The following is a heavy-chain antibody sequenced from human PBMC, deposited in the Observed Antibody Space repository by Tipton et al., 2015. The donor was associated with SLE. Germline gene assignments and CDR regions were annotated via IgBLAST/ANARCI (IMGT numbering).Heavy chain of an antibody. V-gene: IGHV3-30*02. CDR2: IRADGSNK. CDR1: GFTYSGYA. Sequence: GSLRLSCAASGFTYSGYAMHWVRQAPGKGLEWVAFIRADGSNKDYADSVKGRFTISGDNSKNTLYLQMNRLRVEDTAVYYCAGGTGAYFDHWGQGTLVTVPS. J-gene: IGHJ4*02. D-gene: IGHD3-16*01. CDR3: AGGTGAYFDH.